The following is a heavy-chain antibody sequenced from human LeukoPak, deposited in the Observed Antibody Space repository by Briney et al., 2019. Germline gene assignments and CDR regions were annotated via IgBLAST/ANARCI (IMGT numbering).Heavy chain of an antibody. CDR3: ARVPKSSIAARPSYYYGMGV. J-gene: IGHJ6*02. Sequence: GGSLRLSCAASGFTFDDYAMHWVRQAPGKGLEWVSGISWNSGSIGYADSVKGRFTISRDNAKNSLYLQMNSLRAEDTAVYYCARVPKSSIAARPSYYYGMGVWGQGTTVTVSS. V-gene: IGHV3-9*01. CDR2: ISWNSGSI. CDR1: GFTFDDYA. D-gene: IGHD6-6*01.